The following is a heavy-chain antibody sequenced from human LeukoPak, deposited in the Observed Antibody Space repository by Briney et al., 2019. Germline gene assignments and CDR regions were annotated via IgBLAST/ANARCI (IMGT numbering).Heavy chain of an antibody. V-gene: IGHV3-48*03. CDR1: GFTFSSYE. CDR2: ISSSGSTI. CDR3: ARDSELWEAAATLDY. D-gene: IGHD6-13*01. J-gene: IGHJ4*02. Sequence: QSGGSLRLSCAASGFTFSSYEMNWVRQAPGKGLEWVSYISSSGSTIYYADSVKGRFTISRDNAKNSLYLQMNSLRAEDTAVYYCARDSELWEAAATLDYWGQGTLVTVSS.